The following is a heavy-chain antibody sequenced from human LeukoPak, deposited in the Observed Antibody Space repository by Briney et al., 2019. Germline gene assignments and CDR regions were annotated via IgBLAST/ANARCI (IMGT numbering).Heavy chain of an antibody. Sequence: GRSLRLSCAASGFTFSSYGMHWIRQAPGKGLEWVAVIWYDGSNKYYADSVKGRFTISRDNSKNTLYLQMNSLRAEDTAVYYCANLGYYGSGSYRPYYYYMDVWGKGTTVSVSS. D-gene: IGHD3-10*01. J-gene: IGHJ6*03. V-gene: IGHV3-33*06. CDR3: ANLGYYGSGSYRPYYYYMDV. CDR2: IWYDGSNK. CDR1: GFTFSSYG.